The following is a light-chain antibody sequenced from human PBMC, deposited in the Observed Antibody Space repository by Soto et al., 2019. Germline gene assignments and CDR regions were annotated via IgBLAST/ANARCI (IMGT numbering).Light chain of an antibody. J-gene: IGLJ1*01. CDR3: QSYDSSLSGSV. V-gene: IGLV1-40*01. Sequence: QSVLTQPLSVSGAPGQRVTISCTVSSSNIGAGYDVHWYQQLPGTAPKLLIYGNSNRPSGVPDRFSGSKSGTSASLAITGLQAEDEADYYCQSYDSSLSGSVFGTGTKVTVL. CDR1: SSNIGAGYD. CDR2: GNS.